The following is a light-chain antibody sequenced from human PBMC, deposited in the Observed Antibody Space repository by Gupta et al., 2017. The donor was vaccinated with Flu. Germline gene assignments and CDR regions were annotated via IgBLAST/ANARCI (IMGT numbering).Light chain of an antibody. J-gene: IGKJ1*01. CDR2: AAS. CDR1: QSISSY. Sequence: DIQMTQSPSSLSASVGDRVTITCRASQSISSYLNWYQQKPGKAPKLLIYAASRLQSGVTSRFSGSGDGKDFTLTSSRRQHEDCANYYWQQSYSIWTFGQGTKVEIK. V-gene: IGKV1-39*01. CDR3: QQSYSIWT.